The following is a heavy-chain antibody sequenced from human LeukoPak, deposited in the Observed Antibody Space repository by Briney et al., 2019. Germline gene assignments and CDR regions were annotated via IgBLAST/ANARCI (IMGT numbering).Heavy chain of an antibody. CDR2: IYYSGST. CDR3: ARWRDYDFWSGPRDNWFDP. CDR1: GGSVSSGSYY. D-gene: IGHD3-3*01. Sequence: SETLSLTCTVSGGSVSSGSYYWSWIRQPPGKGLEWIGYIYYSGSTNYNPSLKSRVTISVDTSKNQFSLKLSSVTAADTAVYYCARWRDYDFWSGPRDNWFDPWGQGTLVTVSS. J-gene: IGHJ5*02. V-gene: IGHV4-61*01.